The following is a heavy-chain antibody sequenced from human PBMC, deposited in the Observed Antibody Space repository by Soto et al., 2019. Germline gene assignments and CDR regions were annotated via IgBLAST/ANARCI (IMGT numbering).Heavy chain of an antibody. D-gene: IGHD5-12*01. J-gene: IGHJ4*02. CDR3: ALPPLIVAAGGDF. Sequence: QVQLVESGGGLVKPGGSLRLSCAASGFTFSDYYMNWIRQAPGKGLEWVSYISNSGSDKYYAVSVKGRFTISRDNAKNSLYLQMDRLGVDDTAVYYCALPPLIVAAGGDFWGQGTLVTVSS. CDR1: GFTFSDYY. CDR2: ISNSGSDK. V-gene: IGHV3-11*01.